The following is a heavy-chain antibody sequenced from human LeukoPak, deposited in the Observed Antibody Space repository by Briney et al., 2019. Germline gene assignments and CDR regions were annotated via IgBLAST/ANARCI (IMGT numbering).Heavy chain of an antibody. D-gene: IGHD3-10*01. J-gene: IGHJ4*02. V-gene: IGHV5-51*01. CDR1: GYTFTSNL. Sequence: GESLKISCKGSGYTFTSNLIAWVRQMPGRGLEWMGIIYPGDSDTRYSPSFQGQVIISADKSISTAFLQWSSLKASDTAIHYWARPSTTSGSGTYWIIDYWGQGTLVTVSS. CDR2: IYPGDSDT. CDR3: ARPSTTSGSGTYWIIDY.